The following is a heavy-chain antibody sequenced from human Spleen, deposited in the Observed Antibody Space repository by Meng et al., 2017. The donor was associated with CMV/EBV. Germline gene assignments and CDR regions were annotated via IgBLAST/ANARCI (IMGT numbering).Heavy chain of an antibody. CDR3: ARDRDPSALSRYYYYGLDV. Sequence: GSLRLSCTVSGGSISSNSYYWGWIRQPPGKGLEWIGSIRYSGSTYYNPSLKSRVTISVDTSKNQFSLRLTSVTAADTAVYHCARDRDPSALSRYYYYGLDVWGQGTTVTVSS. J-gene: IGHJ6*02. D-gene: IGHD6-6*01. CDR1: GGSISSNSYY. V-gene: IGHV4-39*07. CDR2: IRYSGST.